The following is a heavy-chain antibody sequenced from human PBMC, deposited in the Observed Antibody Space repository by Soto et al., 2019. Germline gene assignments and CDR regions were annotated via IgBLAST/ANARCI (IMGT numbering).Heavy chain of an antibody. V-gene: IGHV1-46*01. J-gene: IGHJ3*02. Sequence: ASVKVSCKASGYTFASYYMHWVRQAPGQGLEWMGIINPSGGSTSYAQKFQGRVTMTRDTSTSTVYMELSSLRSEDTAVYYCARRGDYYDSSGYYYDAFDIWGQGTMVTVSS. D-gene: IGHD3-22*01. CDR2: INPSGGST. CDR1: GYTFASYY. CDR3: ARRGDYYDSSGYYYDAFDI.